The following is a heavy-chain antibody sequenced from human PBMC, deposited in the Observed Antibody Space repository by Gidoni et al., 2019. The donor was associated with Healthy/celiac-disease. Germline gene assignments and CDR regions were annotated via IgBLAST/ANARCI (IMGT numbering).Heavy chain of an antibody. D-gene: IGHD3-10*01. CDR1: GFSLSTSGVG. V-gene: IGHV2-5*01. Sequence: QITLKESGPTLVKPTQTLTLTCPFSGFSLSTSGVGVGWIRQPPGKALEWLALIYWNDDKRYSPSLKSRLTITKDTSKNQVVLTMTNMDPVDTATYYCAHRDYYGSGSYYSFDYWGQGTLVTVSS. CDR2: IYWNDDK. J-gene: IGHJ4*02. CDR3: AHRDYYGSGSYYSFDY.